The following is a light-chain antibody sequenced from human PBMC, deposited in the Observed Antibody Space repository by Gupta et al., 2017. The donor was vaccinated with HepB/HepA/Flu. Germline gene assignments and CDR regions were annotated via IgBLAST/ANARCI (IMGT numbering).Light chain of an antibody. J-gene: IGKJ2*01. CDR3: QQFSDWPYT. CDR1: QGVSSY. V-gene: IGKV3-11*01. CDR2: VTS. Sequence: ELVLTQSPATLSLSPGERATLSCRASQGVSSYLAWYQQKPGQPPRLLIYVTSNRPTGIPARFSGSGSGTEFTLTISSLEPEDFAVYYCQQFSDWPYTFGQGTKLESK.